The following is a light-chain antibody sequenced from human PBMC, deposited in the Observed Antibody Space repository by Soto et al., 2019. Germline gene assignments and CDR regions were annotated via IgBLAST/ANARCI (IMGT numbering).Light chain of an antibody. CDR1: LSDSSY. Sequence: EIVLTQSPATLSLSPGERATLSCRASLSDSSYLAWYQQKPGQAPRLLIYDASNRATGIPARFSGSGSGTDFTLTISSLEPEDFAVYYCQQRSNWPPRMFTFGQGTKLEIK. CDR2: DAS. V-gene: IGKV3-11*01. CDR3: QQRSNWPPRMFT. J-gene: IGKJ2*01.